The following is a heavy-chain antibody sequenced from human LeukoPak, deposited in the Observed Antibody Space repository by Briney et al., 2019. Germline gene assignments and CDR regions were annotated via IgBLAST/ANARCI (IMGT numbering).Heavy chain of an antibody. V-gene: IGHV1-18*01. CDR2: ISAYNGNT. J-gene: IGHJ4*02. CDR1: GYTFTSYG. Sequence: GASVKVSCKASGYTFTSYGISWVRQAPGQGLEWMGWISAYNGNTNYAQKLQGRVTMTTDTSTSTAYMELRSLRSDDTAVYYCARGRWSPRYCSSTSCYRPDFDYWGQGTLVTVSS. CDR3: ARGRWSPRYCSSTSCYRPDFDY. D-gene: IGHD2-2*01.